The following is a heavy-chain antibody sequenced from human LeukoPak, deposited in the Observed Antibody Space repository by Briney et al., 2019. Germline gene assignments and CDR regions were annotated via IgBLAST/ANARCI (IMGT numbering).Heavy chain of an antibody. CDR3: ARDSLRQKRINWFDP. J-gene: IGHJ5*02. D-gene: IGHD4-17*01. CDR2: IGGSGSRT. V-gene: IGHV3-23*01. Sequence: GSLRLSCAASGFTFSSYAMSWVRQAPGKSLEWVSGIGGSGSRTYYADSVKGRFTISRDNSKNTLYLQMNSLRAEDTAVYYCARDSLRQKRINWFDPWGQGTLVTVSS. CDR1: GFTFSSYA.